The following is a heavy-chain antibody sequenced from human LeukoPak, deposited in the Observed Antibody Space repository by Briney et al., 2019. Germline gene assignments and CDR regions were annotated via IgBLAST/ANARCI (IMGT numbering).Heavy chain of an antibody. J-gene: IGHJ5*01. CDR2: ISYDGSNK. V-gene: IGHV3-30-3*01. D-gene: IGHD2-2*01. CDR3: ARDLVVVPAAMLDS. CDR1: GFTFSSYA. Sequence: GGSLRLSCAASGFTFSSYAMSWVRQAPGKGLERVAVISYDGSNKYYAGSVKGRFTISRDNSKNTLYVQMNSLRAEDTAVYYCARDLVVVPAAMLDSWGQGTLVTVSS.